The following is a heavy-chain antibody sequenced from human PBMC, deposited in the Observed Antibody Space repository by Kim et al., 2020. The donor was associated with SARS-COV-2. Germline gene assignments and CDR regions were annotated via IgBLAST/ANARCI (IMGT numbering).Heavy chain of an antibody. CDR2: NK. D-gene: IGHD4-17*01. Sequence: NKYYAKSVKGRFTISRDNSKNTLYLQMNSLRAEDTAVYYCASWVTTGFDYWGQGTLVTVSS. CDR3: ASWVTTGFDY. J-gene: IGHJ4*02. V-gene: IGHV3-30*01.